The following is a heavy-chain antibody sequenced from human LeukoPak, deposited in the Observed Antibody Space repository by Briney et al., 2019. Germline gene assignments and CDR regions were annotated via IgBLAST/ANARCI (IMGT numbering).Heavy chain of an antibody. Sequence: SETLSLTCTVSGGSISSYYWSWIRQPPGKGLEWIGYIYYSGSTNYNPSLKSRVTISVDTSKNQFSLKLSSVTAADTAVYYCARVPYSSSSGYFDYWGQGTLVTVSS. CDR3: ARVPYSSSSGYFDY. V-gene: IGHV4-59*01. J-gene: IGHJ4*02. D-gene: IGHD6-6*01. CDR1: GGSISSYY. CDR2: IYYSGST.